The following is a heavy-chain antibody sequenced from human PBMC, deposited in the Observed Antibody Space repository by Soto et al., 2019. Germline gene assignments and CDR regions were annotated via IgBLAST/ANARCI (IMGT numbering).Heavy chain of an antibody. CDR1: GGSFSGYY. D-gene: IGHD3-10*01. J-gene: IGHJ4*02. CDR2: INHSGST. Sequence: SETLSLTCAVYGGSFSGYYWSWIRQPPGKGLEWIGEINHSGSTNYNPSLKSRVTISVDTSKNQFSLKLSSVTAADTAVYYCARTTMVATAFGYWGQGTLVTSPQ. CDR3: ARTTMVATAFGY. V-gene: IGHV4-34*01.